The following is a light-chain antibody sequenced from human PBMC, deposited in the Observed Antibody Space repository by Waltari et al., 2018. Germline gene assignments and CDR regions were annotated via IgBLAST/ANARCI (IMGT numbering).Light chain of an antibody. V-gene: IGLV2-14*03. CDR1: GSAAGASAS. CDR3: SSQTLDGLVL. CDR2: DVT. Sequence: QSALTQPASMSGSPGQSITISCSGLGSAAGASASVPWHQHHPDKAPQVIIYDVTHRPSGVSDRFSASKSANTASLTISRLQPEDEADYYCSSQTLDGLVLFGGGTRLTVL. J-gene: IGLJ2*01.